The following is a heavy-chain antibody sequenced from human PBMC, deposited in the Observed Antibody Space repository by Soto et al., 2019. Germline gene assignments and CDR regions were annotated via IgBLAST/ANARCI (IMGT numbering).Heavy chain of an antibody. CDR3: ARARYYDFWSGYGDHFDY. CDR1: GYTFTSYD. CDR2: ISPYNGNT. Sequence: ASVKVSCKASGYTFTSYDINWVRQATGQGLEWMVWISPYNGNTNYAQKLQGRVTMTTDTSTSTAYMELRSLRSDDTAVYYCARARYYDFWSGYGDHFDYWGQGTLVTVSS. J-gene: IGHJ4*02. D-gene: IGHD3-3*01. V-gene: IGHV1-18*01.